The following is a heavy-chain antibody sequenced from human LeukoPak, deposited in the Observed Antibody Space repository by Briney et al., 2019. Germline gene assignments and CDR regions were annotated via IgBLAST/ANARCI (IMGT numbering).Heavy chain of an antibody. CDR2: INQKGST. D-gene: IGHD3-10*01. Sequence: PSETLSLTCAVHGGSFSGYYCSWIRQPPGKGLGWIGEINQKGSTNYNPSLKSRVTISVDTSKNQFSLKLSSVTAADTGVYFCARCTRITMVRGVIITGIYYFDCWGQATLVTASS. CDR3: ARCTRITMVRGVIITGIYYFDC. CDR1: GGSFSGYY. V-gene: IGHV4-34*01. J-gene: IGHJ4*02.